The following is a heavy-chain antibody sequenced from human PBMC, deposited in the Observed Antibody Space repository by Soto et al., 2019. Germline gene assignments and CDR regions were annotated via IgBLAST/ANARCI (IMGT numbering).Heavy chain of an antibody. CDR3: ARIDSSSYDY. V-gene: IGHV3-11*01. CDR2: ISSSGSTI. D-gene: IGHD6-6*01. CDR1: GFTFSDYY. J-gene: IGHJ4*02. Sequence: GPLRLSCAAPGFTFSDYYMSWIRQTPGKGLEWVSYISSSGSTIYYADSVKVRFTISRDNAKNSVYLQMNSLRDEDTAVYYCARIDSSSYDYWGQGTPVTVYS.